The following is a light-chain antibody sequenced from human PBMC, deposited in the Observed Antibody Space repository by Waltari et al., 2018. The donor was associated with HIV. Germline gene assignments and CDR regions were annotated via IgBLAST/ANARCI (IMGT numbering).Light chain of an antibody. Sequence: SYGLTQPPSVSVSPGQTATITCSGDTLPKQYGYWYQQKPGHASVMVIYEHRARPAGVPERFSGSSSSPTATLTISGVQPEDEADYYCQSSDISGNYWVLGGGTKLTVL. V-gene: IGLV3-25*03. CDR3: QSSDISGNYWV. CDR1: TLPKQY. J-gene: IGLJ2*01. CDR2: EHR.